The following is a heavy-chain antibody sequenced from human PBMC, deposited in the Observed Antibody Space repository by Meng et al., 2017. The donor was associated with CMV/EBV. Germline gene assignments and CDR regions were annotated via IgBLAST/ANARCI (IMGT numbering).Heavy chain of an antibody. CDR1: GFTFSSCE. J-gene: IGHJ6*02. V-gene: IGHV3-48*03. D-gene: IGHD3-3*01. Sequence: GESLKISCAASGFTFSSCEMNRVRQAPGKGLEWVSYISSSGSTIHYADSVKGRFTISRDNAKNSLYLQMNSLRAEDTAVYYCARDPYDFWSGYYTYGMDVWGQGTTVTVSS. CDR3: ARDPYDFWSGYYTYGMDV. CDR2: ISSSGSTI.